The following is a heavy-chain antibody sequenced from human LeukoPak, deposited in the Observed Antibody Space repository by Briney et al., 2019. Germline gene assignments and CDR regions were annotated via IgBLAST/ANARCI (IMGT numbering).Heavy chain of an antibody. CDR1: GGSFSGYY. CDR3: ARGPRGMDV. V-gene: IGHV4-34*01. Sequence: SETLSLTCAVYGGSFSGYYWSWIRQPPGKGLEWIGEINHSGSTNYNPSLKSRVTISVDTSKNQFPLKLSSVAAADTAVYYCARGPRGMDVWGQGTTVTVSS. J-gene: IGHJ6*02. CDR2: INHSGST.